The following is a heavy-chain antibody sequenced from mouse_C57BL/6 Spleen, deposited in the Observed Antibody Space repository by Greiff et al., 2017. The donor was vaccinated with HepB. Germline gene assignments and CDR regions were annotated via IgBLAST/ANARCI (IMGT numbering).Heavy chain of an antibody. CDR1: GYTFTSYG. V-gene: IGHV1-81*01. CDR2: IYPRSGNT. J-gene: IGHJ2*01. Sequence: VQLQQSGAELARPGASVKLSCKASGYTFTSYGISWVKQRTGQGLEWIGEIYPRSGNTYYNEKFKGKATLTADKSSSTAYMELRILTSEDSAVYFCARRIYYGNYVPFDSWSQGTTLTVSS. D-gene: IGHD2-1*01. CDR3: ARRIYYGNYVPFDS.